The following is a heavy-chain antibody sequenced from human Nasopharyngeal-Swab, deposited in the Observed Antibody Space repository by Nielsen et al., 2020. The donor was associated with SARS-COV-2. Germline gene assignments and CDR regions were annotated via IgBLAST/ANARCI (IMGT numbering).Heavy chain of an antibody. CDR3: AKGQRAVLLWSSIQH. CDR1: GFTFSSYG. V-gene: IGHV3-30*18. D-gene: IGHD3-10*01. CDR2: ISYDGSNK. Sequence: GGSLRLSCAASGFTFSSYGMHWVRQAPGKRLEWVAVISYDGSNKYYADSVKGRFTISRDNSKNTLYLQMNSLRAEDTAVYYCAKGQRAVLLWSSIQHWGQGTLVTVSS. J-gene: IGHJ1*01.